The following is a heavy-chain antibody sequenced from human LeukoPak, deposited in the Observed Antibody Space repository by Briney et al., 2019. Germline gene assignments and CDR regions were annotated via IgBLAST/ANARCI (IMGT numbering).Heavy chain of an antibody. D-gene: IGHD4-17*01. CDR1: GFTFSSYG. V-gene: IGHV3-30*02. CDR3: ARETTAPGNYFDS. J-gene: IGHJ4*02. CDR2: IRYDGSNK. Sequence: PGGSLRLSCAASGFTFSSYGMHWVRQAPGKGLEWVAFIRYDGSNKYYADSVKGRFTISRDNSKNTLYLQMNSLRAEDTAVYYCARETTAPGNYFDSWGQGTLVTVSS.